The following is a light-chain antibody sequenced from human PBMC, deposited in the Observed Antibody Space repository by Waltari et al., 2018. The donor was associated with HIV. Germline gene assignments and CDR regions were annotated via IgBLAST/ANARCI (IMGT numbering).Light chain of an antibody. CDR3: SAWDSSLSAWV. Sequence: QAGLTQPPSVSKGLRQTATLTCTGNSNNVGYQGAAWLQQHQGHPPKLLSYRNNNRPSGISERLSASRSGNTASLTITGLQPEEEADYYCSAWDSSLSAWVFGGGTKLTVL. CDR2: RNN. J-gene: IGLJ3*02. CDR1: SNNVGYQG. V-gene: IGLV10-54*01.